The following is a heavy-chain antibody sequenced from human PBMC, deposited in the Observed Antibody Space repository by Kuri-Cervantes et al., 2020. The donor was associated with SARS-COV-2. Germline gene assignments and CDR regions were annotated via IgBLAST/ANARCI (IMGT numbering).Heavy chain of an antibody. CDR1: GFTFSSYA. J-gene: IGHJ4*02. CDR2: ISGSGGST. V-gene: IGHV3-23*01. D-gene: IGHD6-13*01. Sequence: GESLKISCAASGFTFSSYAMTWVRQAPGKGLEWVSLISGSGGSTYYADSVKGRFTISRDNSKNTLYLQMNSLRAEDTAVYYCAKGGIGYSSSWYNYWGQGTLVTVSS. CDR3: AKGGIGYSSSWYNY.